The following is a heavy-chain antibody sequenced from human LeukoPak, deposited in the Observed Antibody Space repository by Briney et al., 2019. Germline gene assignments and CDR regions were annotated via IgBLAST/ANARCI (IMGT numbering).Heavy chain of an antibody. CDR3: ASGTPVSPSGY. CDR2: INPNGGGT. Sequence: GASVKVSCKASGYTFTGSYMHWVRQAPGQGLEWMGWINPNGGGTLYAQRFHSSVTKTSDTTISTANIELSSLKSEDTAVYYCASGTPVSPSGYWGQGTLVTVSS. CDR1: GYTFTGSY. D-gene: IGHD6-13*01. V-gene: IGHV1-2*02. J-gene: IGHJ4*02.